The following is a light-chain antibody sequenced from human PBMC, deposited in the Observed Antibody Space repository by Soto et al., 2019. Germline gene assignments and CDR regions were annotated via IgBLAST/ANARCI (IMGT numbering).Light chain of an antibody. CDR2: ASS. CDR3: QQRSNWPPIT. Sequence: EIVLTQSPGTLSLSPGERATISCKTSQSSGSNFLAWYQQKPGQAPRLLIYASSNRAAGIPGRFSGSGSATEFTLTISSLEPEDFAVYFCQQRSNWPPITFGQGTRLE. V-gene: IGKV3-11*01. J-gene: IGKJ5*01. CDR1: QSSGSNF.